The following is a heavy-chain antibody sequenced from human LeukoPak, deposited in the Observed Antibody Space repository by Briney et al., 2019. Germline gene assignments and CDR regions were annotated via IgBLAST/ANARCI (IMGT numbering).Heavy chain of an antibody. CDR1: GFTFSSYA. CDR2: ISYDGSNK. D-gene: IGHD5-18*01. V-gene: IGHV3-30-3*01. CDR3: ARDSLGRLTYSYGYGDY. J-gene: IGHJ4*02. Sequence: GGSLRLSCAVSGFTFSSYAMHWVRQAPGKGLEWVAVISYDGSNKYYADSVKGRFTISRDNSKNTLYLKMNSLRAEDTAVYYCARDSLGRLTYSYGYGDYWGQGTLVTVSS.